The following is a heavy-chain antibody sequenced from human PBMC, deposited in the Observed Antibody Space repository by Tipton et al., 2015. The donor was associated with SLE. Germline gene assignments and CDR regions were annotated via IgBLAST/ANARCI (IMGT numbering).Heavy chain of an antibody. V-gene: IGHV4-31*03. CDR3: AREPTYSRDWYWGFDY. CDR2: IYKSGDT. Sequence: TLSLTCTVSGGSISSDDYYWTWVRQHPGKGLEWIGHIYKSGDTHYNPSLKSRVTMSVDTSKNQFSLKLNSVTAADTAVYYCAREPTYSRDWYWGFDYWGQGTLVTVSS. J-gene: IGHJ4*02. D-gene: IGHD6-19*01. CDR1: GGSISSDDYY.